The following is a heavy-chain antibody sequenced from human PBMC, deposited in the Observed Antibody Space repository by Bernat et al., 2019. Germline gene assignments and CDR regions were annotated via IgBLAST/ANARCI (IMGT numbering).Heavy chain of an antibody. J-gene: IGHJ3*02. CDR3: ARDIVATMGDDAFDI. V-gene: IGHV1-69*01. D-gene: IGHD5-12*01. CDR1: GGTFSSYA. CDR2: IIPIFGTA. Sequence: QVQLVQSGAEVKKPGSSVKVSCKASGGTFSSYAISWVRQAPGQGLEWMGGIIPIFGTANYAQKFQGRVTITADEATSTAYMELSRLRSEDTAVYYCARDIVATMGDDAFDIWGQGTMVTVSS.